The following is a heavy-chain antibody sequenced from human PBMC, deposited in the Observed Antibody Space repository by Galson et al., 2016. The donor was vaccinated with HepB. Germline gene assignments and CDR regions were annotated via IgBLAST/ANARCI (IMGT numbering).Heavy chain of an antibody. D-gene: IGHD2-21*01. CDR2: INHDGTTE. CDR3: TPEAYWGRDDC. J-gene: IGHJ4*02. V-gene: IGHV3-7*03. CDR1: GFSLRNYG. Sequence: SLRLSCAASGFSLRNYGMSWVRLAPGRGLEWMAYINHDGTTEQYVDSVRGRFTTSRDNAGNSLYLQMISLRDEDTAVYYCTPEAYWGRDDCWGQGTLVTVSS.